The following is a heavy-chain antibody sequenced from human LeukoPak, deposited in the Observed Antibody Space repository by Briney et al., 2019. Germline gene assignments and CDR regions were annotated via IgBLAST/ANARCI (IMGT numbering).Heavy chain of an antibody. CDR3: AKVLWLVRSRFDY. Sequence: GGSLRLSCAASGFTFSSYAMHWVRQAPGKGLEWVSAISGSGGSTYYADSVKGRFTISRDNSKNTLYLQMNSLRAEDTAVYYCAKVLWLVRSRFDYWGQGTLVTVSS. CDR2: ISGSGGST. CDR1: GFTFSSYA. V-gene: IGHV3-23*01. J-gene: IGHJ4*02. D-gene: IGHD6-19*01.